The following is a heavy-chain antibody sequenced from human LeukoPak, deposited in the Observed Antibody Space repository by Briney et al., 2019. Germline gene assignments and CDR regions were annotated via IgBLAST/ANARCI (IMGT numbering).Heavy chain of an antibody. Sequence: GGSLRLSCAASGFTFSSYAMSWVRQAPGKGLEWVSAISGSGGSTYYADSVKGRFTISRDNSKNTLYLQMNSLRAEDTAVYYCANTNDCGDYPYLLAPFDYWGQGTLVTVSS. V-gene: IGHV3-23*01. CDR1: GFTFSSYA. CDR2: ISGSGGST. D-gene: IGHD4-17*01. CDR3: ANTNDCGDYPYLLAPFDY. J-gene: IGHJ4*02.